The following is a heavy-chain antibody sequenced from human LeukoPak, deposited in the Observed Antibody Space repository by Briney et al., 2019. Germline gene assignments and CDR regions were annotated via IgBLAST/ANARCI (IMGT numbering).Heavy chain of an antibody. J-gene: IGHJ3*01. D-gene: IGHD3-16*02. CDR3: ARAPRTGAWDMITFGGVIVHGDAFDF. V-gene: IGHV4-39*07. CDR2: IYYSGST. Sequence: SETLSLTCAVSGGSLISTTYYWGRIRQPPGKGLEWIGSIYYSGSTYYNPSLKSRVTVSVDMSKNQFSLQLSSVTAADTAVYYCARAPRTGAWDMITFGGVIVHGDAFDFWGQGTMVTVSS. CDR1: GGSLISTTYY.